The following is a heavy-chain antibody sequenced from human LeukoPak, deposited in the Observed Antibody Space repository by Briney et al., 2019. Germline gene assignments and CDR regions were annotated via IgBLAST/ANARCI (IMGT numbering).Heavy chain of an antibody. D-gene: IGHD3-10*01. CDR3: ARDKGFMVRGVINYGMDV. J-gene: IGHJ6*02. Sequence: SETLSLTCTVSGGSISSSSYYWGWIRQPPGKGLEWIGRIYISGSTNYNPSLKSRVTMSADTSKNQFSLKLTSVTAADTAVYYCARDKGFMVRGVINYGMDVWGQGTTVTVSS. V-gene: IGHV4-39*07. CDR1: GGSISSSSYY. CDR2: IYISGST.